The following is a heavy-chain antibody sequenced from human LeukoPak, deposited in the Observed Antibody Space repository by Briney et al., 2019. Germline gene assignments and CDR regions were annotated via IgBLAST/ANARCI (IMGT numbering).Heavy chain of an antibody. D-gene: IGHD3-22*01. Sequence: GSLRLSCAASGFTFSSYGMHWVRQAPGKGLEWVAVISYDGSNKYYADSVKGRFTISRDNSKNTLYLQMNSLRAEDTAVYYCARDRGGYYDSMDYWGQGTLVTVSS. CDR1: GFTFSSYG. CDR3: ARDRGGYYDSMDY. V-gene: IGHV3-30*03. J-gene: IGHJ4*02. CDR2: ISYDGSNK.